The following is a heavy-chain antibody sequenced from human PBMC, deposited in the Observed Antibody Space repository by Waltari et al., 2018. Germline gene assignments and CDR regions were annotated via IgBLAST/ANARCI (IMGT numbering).Heavy chain of an antibody. J-gene: IGHJ4*02. CDR3: AREELILSYFDY. CDR1: GGSISSSSYY. Sequence: QLQLQESGPGLVKPSETLSLTCTVSGGSISSSSYYWGWIRQPPGKGLEWIGSIYYSGSTYYNPSLKSRVTISVDTSKNQFSLKLSSVTAADTAVYYCAREELILSYFDYWGQGTLVTVSS. V-gene: IGHV4-39*02. D-gene: IGHD1-7*01. CDR2: IYYSGST.